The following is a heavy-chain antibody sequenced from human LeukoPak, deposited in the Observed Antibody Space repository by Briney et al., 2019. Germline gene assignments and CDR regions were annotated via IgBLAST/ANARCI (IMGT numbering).Heavy chain of an antibody. CDR3: ARLEAHCSGGSCYVNYFDY. D-gene: IGHD2-15*01. Sequence: SETLSLTCTVSGGSISSGGYYWSWIRQPPGKGLEWIGYIYYSGSTNYNPSLKSRVTISVDTSKNQFSLKLSSVTAADTAVYYCARLEAHCSGGSCYVNYFDYWGQGTLVTVSS. CDR2: IYYSGST. V-gene: IGHV4-61*08. J-gene: IGHJ4*02. CDR1: GGSISSGGYY.